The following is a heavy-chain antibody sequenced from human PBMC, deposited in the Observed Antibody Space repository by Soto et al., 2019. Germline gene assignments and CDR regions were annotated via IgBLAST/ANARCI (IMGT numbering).Heavy chain of an antibody. CDR2: INPADSDT. CDR1: GYTFTSYW. J-gene: IGHJ4*02. V-gene: IGHV5-51*01. CDR3: ARQGGGYVSLDY. D-gene: IGHD5-12*01. Sequence: PGESLKISCKGSGYTFTSYWIGWVRQMPGKGLEWMAIINPADSDTRYSRSFQGQVTISVDKSISTAYLHWSSLKASDTAMYYCARQGGGYVSLDYWGQGALVTVSS.